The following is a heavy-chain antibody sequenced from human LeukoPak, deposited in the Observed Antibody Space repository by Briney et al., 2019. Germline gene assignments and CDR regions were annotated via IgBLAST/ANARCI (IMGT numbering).Heavy chain of an antibody. CDR2: INHSGST. CDR1: GGSISSGGYY. CDR3: ASEYCSGGSCNYYYGMDV. V-gene: IGHV4-39*07. J-gene: IGHJ6*02. Sequence: SETLSHTCTVSGGSISSGGYYWSWIRQPPGKGLEWIGEINHSGSTNYNPSLKSRVTISVDTSKNQFSLKLSSVTAADTAVYYCASEYCSGGSCNYYYGMDVWGQGTTVTVSS. D-gene: IGHD2-15*01.